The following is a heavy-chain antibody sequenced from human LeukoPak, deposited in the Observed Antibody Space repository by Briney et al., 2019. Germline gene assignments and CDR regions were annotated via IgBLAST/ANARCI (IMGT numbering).Heavy chain of an antibody. J-gene: IGHJ5*02. D-gene: IGHD1-26*01. CDR2: IYYSGST. Sequence: SETLSLTCAVSGGSISSNSYYWGWIRQPPGKGLEWIGSIYYSGSTYYNPSLKSRVTISVDTSKNQFSLKLSSVTAADTAVYYCARRGGIVGALFDPWGQGTLVTVSS. CDR3: ARRGGIVGALFDP. V-gene: IGHV4-39*01. CDR1: GGSISSNSYY.